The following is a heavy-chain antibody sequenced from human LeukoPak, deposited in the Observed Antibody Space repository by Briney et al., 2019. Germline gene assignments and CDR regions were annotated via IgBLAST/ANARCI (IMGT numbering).Heavy chain of an antibody. CDR3: ARGRDYYDSSGTIDY. J-gene: IGHJ4*02. D-gene: IGHD3-22*01. CDR2: IYTSGST. CDR1: GGSISSGSYY. Sequence: NPSQTLSLTCTVSGGSISSGSYYWSWIRQPAGKGLEWIGRIYTSGSTNYNPSLKSRVTISVDTSKNQFSLKLSSVTAADTAVYYCARGRDYYDSSGTIDYWGQGTLVTVSS. V-gene: IGHV4-61*02.